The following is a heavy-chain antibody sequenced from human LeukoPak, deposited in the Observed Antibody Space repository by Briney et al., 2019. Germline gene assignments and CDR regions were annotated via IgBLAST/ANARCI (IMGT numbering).Heavy chain of an antibody. D-gene: IGHD1-26*01. CDR1: GFSFSNYA. V-gene: IGHV3-23*01. CDR2: VSGGGGST. Sequence: GGSLRLSCAASGFSFSNYAMTWVRQAPGKGLEWVSAVSGGGGSTYYADSVKGRFTISRDNSKNTLYLQMNSLRAEDTAVYYCAKGLSGTYRDGDALDIWGQGTMVIVSS. J-gene: IGHJ3*02. CDR3: AKGLSGTYRDGDALDI.